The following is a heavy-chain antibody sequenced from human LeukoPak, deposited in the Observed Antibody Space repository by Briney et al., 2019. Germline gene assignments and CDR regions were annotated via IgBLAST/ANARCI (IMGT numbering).Heavy chain of an antibody. J-gene: IGHJ6*03. CDR2: IYCGGST. CDR1: GFTVSSNY. Sequence: GGSLRLSCAASGFTVSSNYMSWVRQAPGKGLEWVSVIYCGGSTYYADSVKGRFTISRDNSKNTLYLQMNSLRAEDTAVYYCARDRKVVTAPDYYYYYMDVWGKGTTVTVSS. D-gene: IGHD2-21*02. CDR3: ARDRKVVTAPDYYYYYMDV. V-gene: IGHV3-53*01.